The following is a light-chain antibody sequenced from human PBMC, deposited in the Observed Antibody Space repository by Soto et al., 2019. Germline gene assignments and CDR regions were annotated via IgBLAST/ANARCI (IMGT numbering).Light chain of an antibody. V-gene: IGLV2-14*01. Sequence: QSVLTQPASVSGSPGQSITISCTGTSSDVGGYNYVSWYQQHPGKAPKLMIYEVSNRPSGVSNRFSGSKSGNTASLTISGHQAVDEADYYCTSYTSISLYVFGTGTK. J-gene: IGLJ1*01. CDR1: SSDVGGYNY. CDR2: EVS. CDR3: TSYTSISLYV.